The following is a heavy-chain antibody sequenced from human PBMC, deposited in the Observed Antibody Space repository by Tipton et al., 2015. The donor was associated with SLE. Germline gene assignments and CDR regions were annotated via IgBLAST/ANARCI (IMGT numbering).Heavy chain of an antibody. CDR3: ARDRNIVLEPVPIPPAFDI. CDR1: VYYISSSHW. D-gene: IGHD2-8*02. Sequence: TLSLTCNVSVYYISSSHWWGWIRQPPGKGLEWIGHIYYGGTIYYNPSLKSRVTMSIDTSKNQFSLKLSSVTAADTAVYFCARDRNIVLEPVPIPPAFDIWGQGTTVTVSS. CDR2: IYYGGTI. J-gene: IGHJ3*02. V-gene: IGHV4-28*03.